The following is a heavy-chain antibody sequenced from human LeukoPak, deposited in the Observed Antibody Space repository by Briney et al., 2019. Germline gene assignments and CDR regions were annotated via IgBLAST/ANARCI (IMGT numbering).Heavy chain of an antibody. D-gene: IGHD1-14*01. J-gene: IGHJ6*02. CDR2: ISSSSSYI. CDR1: GFTFRTYG. CDR3: VRDVPPGPSEGMDV. V-gene: IGHV3-21*01. Sequence: GRSLRLSCAASGFTFRTYGMHWVRQAPGKGLEWVSSISSSSSYIYYAVSVKGRFTISRDNAKNSLYLQMNSLRAEDTAVYYCVRDVPPGPSEGMDVWGQGTTVTVSS.